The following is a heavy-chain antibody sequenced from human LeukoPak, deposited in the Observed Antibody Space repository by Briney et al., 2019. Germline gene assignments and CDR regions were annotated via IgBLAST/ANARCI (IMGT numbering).Heavy chain of an antibody. Sequence: PSETLSLTCTVSGGSVNSGSYYWSWIRQPPGKGLEWIGYIYYSGTTNCNPSLKSRVTISVDTSENQFSLKLSSVTAADTAVYYCARDPARTSYYYDSGNYYYYYHGMDAWGQGTTVTVSS. D-gene: IGHD3-10*01. V-gene: IGHV4-61*01. J-gene: IGHJ6*02. CDR2: IYYSGTT. CDR1: GGSVNSGSYY. CDR3: ARDPARTSYYYDSGNYYYYYHGMDA.